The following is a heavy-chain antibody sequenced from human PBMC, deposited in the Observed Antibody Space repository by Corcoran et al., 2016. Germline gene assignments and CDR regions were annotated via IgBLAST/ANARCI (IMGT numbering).Heavy chain of an antibody. CDR1: GFTVGSNY. CDR2: IYSGGST. V-gene: IGHV3-53*01. CDR3: AVDYGGTYDAFDI. D-gene: IGHD4-17*01. Sequence: EVQLVESGGGLIQPGGSLRLSCAASGFTVGSNYMSWVRQAPGKGLEWVSVIYSGGSTYYADSVKGRFTISRDNSKNTLYLQMNSLRAEDTAVYYCAVDYGGTYDAFDIWGQGTMVTVSS. J-gene: IGHJ3*02.